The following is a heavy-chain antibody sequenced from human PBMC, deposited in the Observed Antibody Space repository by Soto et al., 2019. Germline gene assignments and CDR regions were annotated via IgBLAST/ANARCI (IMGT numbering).Heavy chain of an antibody. D-gene: IGHD3-16*01. J-gene: IGHJ4*02. CDR3: ARDVTTGMFTFGTN. V-gene: IGHV1-3*01. CDR2: INAENGNT. Sequence: ASVKVSCKASGYTFSSSAMHWVRQAPGQRLEWMGWINAENGNTKYSQKFQGRVTITRDTSASTVYMELSSLRSEDTAVFYCARDVTTGMFTFGTNWGQGTLVTVSS. CDR1: GYTFSSSA.